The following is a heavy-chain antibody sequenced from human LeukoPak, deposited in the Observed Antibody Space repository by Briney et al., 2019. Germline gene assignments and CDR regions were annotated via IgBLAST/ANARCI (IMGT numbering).Heavy chain of an antibody. CDR3: AKDTIFGVVTDLFDY. CDR1: GFTFSSCA. Sequence: GGSLRLSCAASGFTFSSCAMSWVRQAPGKGLEWVSAISGSGGSTYYADSVKGRFTISRDNSKNTLYLQMNSLRAEDTAVYYCAKDTIFGVVTDLFDYWGQGTLVTVSS. CDR2: ISGSGGST. V-gene: IGHV3-23*01. J-gene: IGHJ4*02. D-gene: IGHD3-3*01.